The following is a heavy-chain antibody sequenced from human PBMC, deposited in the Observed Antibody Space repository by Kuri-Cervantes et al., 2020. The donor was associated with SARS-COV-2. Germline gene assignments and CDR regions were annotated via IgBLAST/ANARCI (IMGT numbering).Heavy chain of an antibody. J-gene: IGHJ6*02. CDR2: IISIFGTA. CDR1: VGTHSSYA. CDR3: ARDVGFGYSYGHSYGMDV. D-gene: IGHD5-18*01. Sequence: SVKVSCKASVGTHSSYAISWVRQAPGQGLEWMGGIISIFGTANYAQKFQGRVTITADESTSTAYMELSSLRSENTAVYYCARDVGFGYSYGHSYGMDVWGQGTTVTVSS. V-gene: IGHV1-69*13.